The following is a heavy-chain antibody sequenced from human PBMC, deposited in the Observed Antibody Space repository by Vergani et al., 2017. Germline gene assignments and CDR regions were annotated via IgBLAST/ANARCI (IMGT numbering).Heavy chain of an antibody. J-gene: IGHJ4*02. CDR3: SRGRGYSFGYSDY. Sequence: EVQLVESGGGLVPPERSLRLSCAASGFSFGDYAMTWVRQAPGKGLEWVAFIRNKAYGGTTEYAASVKGRVTISRDDSKRLAYLQLSGLKTDDTAVYFCSRGRGYSFGYSDYWGQGTLVTVSS. D-gene: IGHD5-18*01. V-gene: IGHV3-49*04. CDR1: GFSFGDYA. CDR2: IRNKAYGGTT.